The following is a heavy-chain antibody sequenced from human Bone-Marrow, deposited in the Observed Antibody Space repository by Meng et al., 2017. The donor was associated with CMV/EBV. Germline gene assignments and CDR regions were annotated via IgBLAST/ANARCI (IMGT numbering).Heavy chain of an antibody. D-gene: IGHD3-3*01. CDR2: ISSSSSYI. J-gene: IGHJ6*02. CDR3: ARDNYDFWSGYFPYYYYGMDV. Sequence: GGSLRLSCAASGFTFSSYGMYWVRQAPGKGLEWVSSISSSSSYIYYADPVKGRFTISRDNAKNSLYLQMNSLRAEDTAVYYCARDNYDFWSGYFPYYYYGMDVWGQGTTVTVSS. V-gene: IGHV3-21*01. CDR1: GFTFSSYG.